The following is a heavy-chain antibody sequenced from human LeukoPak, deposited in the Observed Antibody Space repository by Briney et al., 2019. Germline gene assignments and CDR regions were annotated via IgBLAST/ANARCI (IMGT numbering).Heavy chain of an antibody. J-gene: IGHJ4*02. CDR3: ARATYYYDSSGPGSY. CDR2: ISGSGGST. Sequence: GGSLRLSCAASGFTFSSYAMSWVRQAPGKGLEWVSAISGSGGSTYYADSVKGRFTISRDNSKNTLYLQMNSLRAEDTAVYYCARATYYYDSSGPGSYWGQGTLVTVSS. D-gene: IGHD3-22*01. V-gene: IGHV3-23*01. CDR1: GFTFSSYA.